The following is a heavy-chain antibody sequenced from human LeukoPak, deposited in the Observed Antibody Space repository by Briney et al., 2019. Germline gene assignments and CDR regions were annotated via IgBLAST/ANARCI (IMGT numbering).Heavy chain of an antibody. CDR3: ARGGSLYDASYYYYLDV. D-gene: IGHD2/OR15-2a*01. CDR1: GFTFRNYD. Sequence: PGGSLRLSCAASGFTFRNYDMHWVRQASGKGLEWVSVIDTAGDRNYPVSVKGRFTISRENAKSSLYLQMNTLRAGDTAVYYCARGGSLYDASYYYYLDVWGKGTRVTVSS. CDR2: IDTAGDR. V-gene: IGHV3-13*01. J-gene: IGHJ6*03.